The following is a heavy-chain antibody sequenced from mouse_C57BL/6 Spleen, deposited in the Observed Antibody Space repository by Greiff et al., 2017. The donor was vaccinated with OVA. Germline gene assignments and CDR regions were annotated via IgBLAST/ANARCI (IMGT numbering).Heavy chain of an antibody. D-gene: IGHD1-1*02. CDR2: IYPGDGDT. CDR1: GYAFSSSW. V-gene: IGHV1-82*01. Sequence: QVQLQQSGPELVKPGASVKISCKASGYAFSSSWMNWVKQRPGKGLEWIGRIYPGDGDTNYNGKFKGKATLTADKSSSTAYMQLSSLTSEDSAVYFCARDYPYYAMDYWGQGTSVTVSS. CDR3: ARDYPYYAMDY. J-gene: IGHJ4*01.